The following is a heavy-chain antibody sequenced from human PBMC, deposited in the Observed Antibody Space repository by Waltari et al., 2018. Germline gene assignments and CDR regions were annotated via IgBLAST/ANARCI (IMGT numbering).Heavy chain of an antibody. CDR1: GYTLTELS. J-gene: IGHJ5*02. CDR3: ARGGDYGDYGWRYWFDP. Sequence: QVQLVQSGAEVKKPGASVKVSCKVSGYTLTELSMHWVRQAPGKGLEWMGGFDPEEGETIYAQKFQGRVTITEDTATDTAYMELSSLRSEDTAVYYCARGGDYGDYGWRYWFDPWGQGTLVTVSS. D-gene: IGHD4-17*01. V-gene: IGHV1-24*01. CDR2: FDPEEGET.